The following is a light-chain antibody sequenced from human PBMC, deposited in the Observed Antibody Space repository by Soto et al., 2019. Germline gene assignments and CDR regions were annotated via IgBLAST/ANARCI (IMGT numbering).Light chain of an antibody. Sequence: EILVPQPPGTLSLSPGEIASFSCRASQSVSSSYLAGYQQKPGQAPRLLIYGASSRATGIPDRFSGSGSGTEFTRIISRLEPEDFAVNDCQQYGRTCGKGTKVDI. CDR1: QSVSSSY. CDR3: QQYGRT. V-gene: IGKV3-20*01. CDR2: GAS. J-gene: IGKJ1*01.